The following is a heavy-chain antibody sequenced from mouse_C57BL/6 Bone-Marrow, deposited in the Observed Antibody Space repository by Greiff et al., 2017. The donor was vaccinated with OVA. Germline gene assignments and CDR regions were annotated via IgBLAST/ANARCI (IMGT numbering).Heavy chain of an antibody. V-gene: IGHV1-62-3*01. Sequence: QVQLQQPGAELVKPGASVKLTCKASGYTFTSYWMHWVKQRPGRGLEWIGRIDPNSGGTSYNQKFKGKATLTVDKSSSTAYMELNSLTSEDSAVYYCARSPSHYYGSSYSYAMDYWGQGTSVTVSS. CDR3: ARSPSHYYGSSYSYAMDY. J-gene: IGHJ4*01. CDR2: IDPNSGGT. D-gene: IGHD1-1*01. CDR1: GYTFTSYW.